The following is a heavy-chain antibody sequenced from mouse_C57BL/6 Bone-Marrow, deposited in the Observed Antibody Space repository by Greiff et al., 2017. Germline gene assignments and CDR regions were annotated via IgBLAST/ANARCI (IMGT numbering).Heavy chain of an antibody. CDR3: TRRGWLLDAMDY. Sequence: QVQLKQSGAELVRPGASVTLSCKASGYTFTDYEMHWVKQTPVHGLEWIGAIDPETGGTAYNQKFKGKAILTADKSSSTAYMELRSLTSEDSAVYYGTRRGWLLDAMDYWGQGTSVTVSS. J-gene: IGHJ4*01. CDR2: IDPETGGT. CDR1: GYTFTDYE. V-gene: IGHV1-15*01. D-gene: IGHD2-3*01.